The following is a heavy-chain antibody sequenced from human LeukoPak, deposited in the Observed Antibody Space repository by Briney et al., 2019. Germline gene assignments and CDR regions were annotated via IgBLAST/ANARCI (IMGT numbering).Heavy chain of an antibody. CDR3: ARVHDTTGYYHYFDS. CDR1: GFTFSTYP. V-gene: IGHV3-30*14. CDR2: IPHHGSNE. J-gene: IGHJ4*02. Sequence: PPGGSLRLSCEASGFTFSTYPMHWVRQAPDKGLEWVAMIPHHGSNEYYADSVKGRFTISRDNSKNTLYLQMNNPRVEDTAIYYCARVHDTTGYYHYFDSWGQGTLVTVSS. D-gene: IGHD3-9*01.